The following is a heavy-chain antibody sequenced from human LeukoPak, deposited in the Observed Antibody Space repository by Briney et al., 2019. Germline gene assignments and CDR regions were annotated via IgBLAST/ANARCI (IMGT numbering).Heavy chain of an antibody. Sequence: PGGSLRLSCAASGFTFSNYAMHWVRQAPGKGLEWVALISYDGSNKYYADSVKGRFTISRDNSKNTLYLQMDSLRAEDTAVYYCARDVCSSTSCYLGRFDHWGQGTLVTVSS. CDR3: ARDVCSSTSCYLGRFDH. D-gene: IGHD2-2*01. V-gene: IGHV3-30-3*01. J-gene: IGHJ4*02. CDR2: ISYDGSNK. CDR1: GFTFSNYA.